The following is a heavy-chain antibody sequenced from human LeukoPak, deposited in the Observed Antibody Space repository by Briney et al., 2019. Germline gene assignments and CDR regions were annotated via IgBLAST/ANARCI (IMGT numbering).Heavy chain of an antibody. D-gene: IGHD1-26*01. CDR2: ITGGRST. J-gene: IGHJ6*03. Sequence: PGGSLRLSCTASGFTFSIYAMSWVRQAPGKGLEWVSGITGGRSTYYADSVKGRFTISRDNSKNTMSMEMNSLRAEDTAVYYCARVGGYYYYRDVWGKGTTVTVSS. CDR3: ARVGGYYYYRDV. V-gene: IGHV3-23*01. CDR1: GFTFSIYA.